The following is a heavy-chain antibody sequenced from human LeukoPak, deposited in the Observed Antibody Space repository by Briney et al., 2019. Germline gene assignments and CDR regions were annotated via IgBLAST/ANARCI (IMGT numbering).Heavy chain of an antibody. CDR1: GYSISSGYY. CDR3: AREDSRGSFYFYYFMDV. V-gene: IGHV4-38-2*02. J-gene: IGHJ6*03. D-gene: IGHD3-22*01. Sequence: SETLSLTCTVSGYSISSGYYWGWIRQPPGKGLGGIGSIYHSGSTYYNLSLKSRVTISVDTSKNQFSLKLSSVTAADTAVYYCAREDSRGSFYFYYFMDVWGRGTTVTVSS. CDR2: IYHSGST.